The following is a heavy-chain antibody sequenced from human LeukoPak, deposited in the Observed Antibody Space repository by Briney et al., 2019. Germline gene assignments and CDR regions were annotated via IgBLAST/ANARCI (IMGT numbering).Heavy chain of an antibody. V-gene: IGHV1-58*02. D-gene: IGHD6-6*01. CDR3: AAYGSSSFDY. CDR2: IVVGSGST. Sequence: SVKLTCKASAFTFTSTTMQWVRQARGQRLEWIGWIVVGSGSTNYAQKFQERVTITRDMSTSTAYVELSSLRSEDTAGYYCAAYGSSSFDYWGQGTLVTVSS. CDR1: AFTFTSTT. J-gene: IGHJ4*02.